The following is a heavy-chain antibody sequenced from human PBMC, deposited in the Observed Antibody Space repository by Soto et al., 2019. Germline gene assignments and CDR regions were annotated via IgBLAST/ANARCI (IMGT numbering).Heavy chain of an antibody. Sequence: GASVEVSCKASGGAFSSYSISWVLQAPGQGLEWMGGIIPIFGTANYAQKFQGRVTITADESTSTAYMELSSLRSEDTAVYYCARDWATYYYDSSGYYPLDVWGQGTTVTVSS. V-gene: IGHV1-69*13. CDR3: ARDWATYYYDSSGYYPLDV. J-gene: IGHJ6*02. CDR2: IIPIFGTA. D-gene: IGHD3-22*01. CDR1: GGAFSSYS.